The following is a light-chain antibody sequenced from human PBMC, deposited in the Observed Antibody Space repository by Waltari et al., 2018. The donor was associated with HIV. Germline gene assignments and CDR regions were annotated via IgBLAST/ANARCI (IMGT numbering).Light chain of an antibody. Sequence: SYELTQPSSVSVSPGQTASITCSGDIQAEKYGRWFQPKPGQAPWLVIYEGIEPPSVIPERFSGSSAGTTVTFTITGAHGEDVADYYCYSAGDHDVFFGGGTKLTVL. V-gene: IGLV3-27*01. CDR3: YSAGDHDVF. CDR1: IQAEKY. CDR2: EGI. J-gene: IGLJ2*01.